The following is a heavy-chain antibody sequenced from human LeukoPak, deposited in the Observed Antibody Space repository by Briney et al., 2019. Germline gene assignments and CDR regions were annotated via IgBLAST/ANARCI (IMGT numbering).Heavy chain of an antibody. CDR1: GGSISSSDYY. J-gene: IGHJ4*02. CDR3: ARGPTRYYFDC. V-gene: IGHV4-61*08. D-gene: IGHD4-17*01. Sequence: SQTLSLTCTVSGGSISSSDYYWSWIRQPPGKGLEWIGYIFYSGSTNYNPSLKSRVTISVDTSKNQFSLGLSSVTAADTAVYYCARGPTRYYFDCWGQGTLVTVSS. CDR2: IFYSGST.